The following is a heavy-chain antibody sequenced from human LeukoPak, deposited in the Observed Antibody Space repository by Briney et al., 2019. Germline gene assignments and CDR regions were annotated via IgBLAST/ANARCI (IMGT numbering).Heavy chain of an antibody. CDR2: IIPIFGTA. CDR1: GGTFSSCA. J-gene: IGHJ3*02. CDR3: ARDGYCSGGSCRRFQDVDI. D-gene: IGHD2-15*01. V-gene: IGHV1-69*06. Sequence: ASVKVSCKASGGTFSSCAISWVRQAPGQGLEWMGGIIPIFGTANYAQKFQGRVTITADKSTSTAYMELSSLRSEDTAVYYCARDGYCSGGSCRRFQDVDIWGQGTMVTVSS.